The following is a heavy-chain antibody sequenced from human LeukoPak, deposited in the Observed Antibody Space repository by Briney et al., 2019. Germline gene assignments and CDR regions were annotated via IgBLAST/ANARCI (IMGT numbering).Heavy chain of an antibody. CDR2: IYYSGNT. D-gene: IGHD6-19*01. V-gene: IGHV4-59*08. Sequence: PSETLSLTCTVSGGSVSIYYWSWIRQSPGKGLEWIGYIYYSGNTNYNPSLKSRVTILIDTSKNQFSLKLSSVTAADTAVYYCARHLRDSSGWYGSGYFQHWGQGTLVTVSS. J-gene: IGHJ1*01. CDR1: GGSVSIYY. CDR3: ARHLRDSSGWYGSGYFQH.